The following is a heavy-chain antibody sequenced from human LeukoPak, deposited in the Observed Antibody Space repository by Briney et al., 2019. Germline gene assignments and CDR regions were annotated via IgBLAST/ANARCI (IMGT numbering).Heavy chain of an antibody. D-gene: IGHD3-22*01. CDR1: GFTFGNYG. J-gene: IGHJ4*02. CDR3: ASRHDSSGYYYVRPPFDY. CDR2: INWNGGST. V-gene: IGHV3-20*04. Sequence: GGSLRLSCAASGFTFGNYGMSWVRQAPGKGLEWVSGINWNGGSTGYADSVEGRFTISRDNAKNSQYLQMNSLRVEDTALYYCASRHDSSGYYYVRPPFDYWGQGTLVTVSS.